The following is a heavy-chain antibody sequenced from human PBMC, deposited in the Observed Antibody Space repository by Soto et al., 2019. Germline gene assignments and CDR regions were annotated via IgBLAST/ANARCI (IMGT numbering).Heavy chain of an antibody. V-gene: IGHV3-11*04. Sequence: GGSLRLSCAASGFTFSDYYMSWIRQAPGKGLEWVSYISSSGSTIYYADSVKGRFTISRDNAKNSLYLQMNSLRAEDTAVYYCAKALNDASYCGGDCYFQYGMDVWGQGTTVTVSS. CDR1: GFTFSDYY. J-gene: IGHJ6*02. CDR2: ISSSGSTI. D-gene: IGHD2-21*01. CDR3: AKALNDASYCGGDCYFQYGMDV.